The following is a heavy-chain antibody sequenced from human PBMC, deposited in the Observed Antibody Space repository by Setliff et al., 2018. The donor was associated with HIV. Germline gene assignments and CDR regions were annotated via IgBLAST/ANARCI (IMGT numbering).Heavy chain of an antibody. CDR1: GGTFSTYD. CDR2: MNPNSGNT. D-gene: IGHD6-13*01. CDR3: ASSWSRVPYYGMDV. V-gene: IGHV1-8*01. Sequence: ASVKVSCKASGGTFSTYDINWVRQAPGQGPEWMGWMNPNSGNTGYAPKLQGRVTMTRNISISTAYTELSSLRSDDTAVYYCASSWSRVPYYGMDVWGQGTTVTVSS. J-gene: IGHJ6*02.